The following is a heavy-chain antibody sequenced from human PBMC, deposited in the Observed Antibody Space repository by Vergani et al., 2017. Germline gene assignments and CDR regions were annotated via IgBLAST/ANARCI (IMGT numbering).Heavy chain of an antibody. CDR3: ARDGEIAXAAY. J-gene: IGHJ4*02. Sequence: QVQLVESGGGVVQPGRSLRLSCAASGFTFSSYGMHWVRQAPGKGLEWVAVIWYDGSNKYYADSVKGRFTISRDNSKNMLYLQMNSLRAEDTAVYYCARDGEIAXAAYWGQGTLVTVS. CDR2: IWYDGSNK. V-gene: IGHV3-33*01. CDR1: GFTFSSYG. D-gene: IGHD6-19*01.